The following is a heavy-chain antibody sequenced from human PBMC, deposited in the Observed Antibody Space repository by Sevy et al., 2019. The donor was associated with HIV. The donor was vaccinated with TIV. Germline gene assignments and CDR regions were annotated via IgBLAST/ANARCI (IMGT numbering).Heavy chain of an antibody. V-gene: IGHV3-23*01. D-gene: IGHD2-15*01. CDR3: ARGGKCFSGGCYYDS. J-gene: IGHJ4*02. CDR2: IGASGSDT. Sequence: GGSLRLSCAASGFTFTSYAMTWVRQTPGKGLEWVSIIGASGSDTYYPASVKGRFTISRDNSKNTLYLQMTSLRVEDTAVYYCARGGKCFSGGCYYDSWGQGTLVTVSS. CDR1: GFTFTSYA.